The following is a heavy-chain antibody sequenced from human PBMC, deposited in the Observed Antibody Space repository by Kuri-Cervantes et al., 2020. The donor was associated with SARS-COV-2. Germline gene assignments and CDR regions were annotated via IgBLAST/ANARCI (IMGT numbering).Heavy chain of an antibody. CDR3: AKTRLQYSGKYALDS. V-gene: IGHV3-30*18. Sequence: LSLTWAASGFTFSRFGMHWVRQLPGKGLESVAVVSSDGVNQSYGESVKGRFTVSRDNSNNMLYLQMSSLSADDTAVYYCAKTRLQYSGKYALDSWGQGTLVTVSS. D-gene: IGHD5-12*01. CDR1: GFTFSRFG. J-gene: IGHJ4*02. CDR2: VSSDGVNQ.